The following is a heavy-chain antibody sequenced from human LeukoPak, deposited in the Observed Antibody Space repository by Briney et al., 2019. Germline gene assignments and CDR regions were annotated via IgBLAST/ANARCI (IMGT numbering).Heavy chain of an antibody. V-gene: IGHV3-23*01. CDR1: GFTFSSYS. CDR3: ARDRNWGAYDI. Sequence: GGSLRLSCAASGFTFSSYSMNWVRQTPGKGLEWVSGIGGSGGFHTYYADSVRGRFTISRDNSRNTLYVQMNSLRAEDTAAYYCARDRNWGAYDIWGQGTMVAVSS. CDR2: IGGSGGFHT. J-gene: IGHJ3*02. D-gene: IGHD7-27*01.